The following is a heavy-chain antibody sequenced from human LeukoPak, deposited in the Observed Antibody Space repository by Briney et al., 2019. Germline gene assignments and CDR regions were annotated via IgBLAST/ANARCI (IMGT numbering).Heavy chain of an antibody. J-gene: IGHJ6*02. D-gene: IGHD2-2*01. V-gene: IGHV3-21*01. CDR1: GFTFSSYS. CDR2: ISSSSSYI. Sequence: GGALRLSCAASGFTFSSYSMNWVRQAPGKGLEWVSSISSSSSYIYYADSVKGRFTISRDNAKNSLYLQMNSLRAEDTAVYYCARDDIVVVPAANYYYYGMDVWGHGTTVTVSS. CDR3: ARDDIVVVPAANYYYYGMDV.